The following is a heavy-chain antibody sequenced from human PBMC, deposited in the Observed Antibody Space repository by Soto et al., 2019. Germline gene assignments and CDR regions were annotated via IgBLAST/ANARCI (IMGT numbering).Heavy chain of an antibody. CDR2: IYTGGST. V-gene: IGHV3-53*01. D-gene: IGHD3-16*01. CDR1: GLIVSSKY. Sequence: GGSLRLSCAVSGLIVSSKYMTWVRQAPGKGLEWVSVIYTGGSTHYADSARGRFTISRDSSKNTLYLQMNSLRAEDAAVYYCTTYTGYGMDVWGQGTTVTVSS. CDR3: TTYTGYGMDV. J-gene: IGHJ6*02.